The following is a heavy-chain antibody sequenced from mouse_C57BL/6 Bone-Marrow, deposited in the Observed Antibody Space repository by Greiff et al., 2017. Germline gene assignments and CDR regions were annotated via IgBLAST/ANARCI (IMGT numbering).Heavy chain of an antibody. Sequence: VQLKESGPELVKPGASVKISCKASGYSSTGYYMNWVKQSPEKSLEWIGEINPSTGGTTYNQKFKAKATLTVDKSSSTAYMQLKSLTSEDSAVYYCARGGAMDYWGQGTSVTVSS. V-gene: IGHV1-42*01. CDR2: INPSTGGT. J-gene: IGHJ4*01. CDR3: ARGGAMDY. CDR1: GYSSTGYY.